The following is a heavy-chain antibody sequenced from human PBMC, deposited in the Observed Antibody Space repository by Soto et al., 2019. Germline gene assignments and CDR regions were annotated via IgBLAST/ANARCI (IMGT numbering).Heavy chain of an antibody. Sequence: EVQLLESGGGLVQPGGSLRLSGAASGFTFSSYAMSWVRQAPGKGLEWVSAISGSGGSTYYADSVKGRFTISRDNSKNTLYLQMNSLRAEDTAVYYCAKDAGITMVRGVITLDYWGQGTLVTVSS. D-gene: IGHD3-10*01. J-gene: IGHJ4*02. V-gene: IGHV3-23*01. CDR3: AKDAGITMVRGVITLDY. CDR2: ISGSGGST. CDR1: GFTFSSYA.